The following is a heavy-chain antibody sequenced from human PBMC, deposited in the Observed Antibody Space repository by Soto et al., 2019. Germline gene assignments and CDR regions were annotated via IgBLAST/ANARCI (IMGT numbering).Heavy chain of an antibody. V-gene: IGHV3-30-3*01. CDR3: ARDGNVLRFLEWLSHLDN. Sequence: QHGGSLRLSCAASGFTFSSYAMHWVRQAPGKGLEWVAVISSDESNKYYPDSVKGRFTISRDNSKNTLHLQMSSLRPEDTAVYFCARDGNVLRFLEWLSHLDNWGQGTLVTVSS. J-gene: IGHJ4*02. CDR2: ISSDESNK. D-gene: IGHD3-3*01. CDR1: GFTFSSYA.